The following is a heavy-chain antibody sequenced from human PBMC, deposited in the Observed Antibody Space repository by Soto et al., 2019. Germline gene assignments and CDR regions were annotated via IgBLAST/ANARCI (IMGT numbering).Heavy chain of an antibody. CDR3: ARDTGYSSSWYYYYYGMDV. D-gene: IGHD6-13*01. Sequence: SETLSLTCAVYCGSFSGYYWSWIRQPPGKGLEWIGEINHSGSTNYNPSLKSRVTISVDTSKNQFSLKLSSVTAADTAVYYCARDTGYSSSWYYYYYGMDVWGQGTTVTVSS. J-gene: IGHJ6*02. CDR2: INHSGST. V-gene: IGHV4-34*01. CDR1: CGSFSGYY.